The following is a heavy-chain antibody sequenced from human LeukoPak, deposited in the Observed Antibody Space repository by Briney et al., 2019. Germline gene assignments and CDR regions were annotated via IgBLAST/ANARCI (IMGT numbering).Heavy chain of an antibody. Sequence: PSETLSLTCAVYGGSFSGYYWSWIRQPPGEGLEWIGEINHSGSTNYNPSLKSRVTISVDTSKNQFSLKLSSVTAADTAVYYCARGRYSRACDYWGQGTLVTVSS. V-gene: IGHV4-34*01. CDR1: GGSFSGYY. CDR2: INHSGST. D-gene: IGHD6-13*01. J-gene: IGHJ4*02. CDR3: ARGRYSRACDY.